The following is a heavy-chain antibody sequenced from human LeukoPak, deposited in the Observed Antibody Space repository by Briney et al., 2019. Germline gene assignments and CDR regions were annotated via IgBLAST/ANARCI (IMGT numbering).Heavy chain of an antibody. CDR3: AREASSRWYFDL. CDR2: ISYDGSNK. J-gene: IGHJ2*01. Sequence: PGGSLRLSCAASGFTFSSYAMHWVRQAPGKGLEWVAVISYDGSNKYYADSVKGRFTISRDNSKNTLYLQMNSLRAEDTAVYYCAREASSRWYFDLWGRGTLVTVSS. V-gene: IGHV3-30-3*01. CDR1: GFTFSSYA.